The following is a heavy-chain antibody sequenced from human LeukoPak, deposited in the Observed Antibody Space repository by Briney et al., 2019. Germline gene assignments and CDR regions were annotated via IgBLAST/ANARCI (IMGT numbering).Heavy chain of an antibody. Sequence: GRSLRLSCAASGFTFDDYAMHWVRQAPGKGLEWVSSISWNSGSISYADSVKGRFTISRDNAKNSVYLQMNSLRAEDTAVYYCARDGDGDYYWYFDLWGRGTLVTVSS. J-gene: IGHJ2*01. D-gene: IGHD4-17*01. CDR3: ARDGDGDYYWYFDL. CDR2: ISWNSGSI. V-gene: IGHV3-9*01. CDR1: GFTFDDYA.